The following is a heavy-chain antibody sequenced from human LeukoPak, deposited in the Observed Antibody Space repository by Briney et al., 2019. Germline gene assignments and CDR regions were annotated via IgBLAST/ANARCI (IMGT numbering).Heavy chain of an antibody. D-gene: IGHD3-3*01. V-gene: IGHV4-30-4*01. Sequence: SETLSLTCTVSGGSISSGDYYWSWIRQPPGKGLEWIGYIYYSGTTYYNPSLKSRITMSVDMSANQFSLRLTSVSAADTAVYYCTRAYWIGFHFDSWGQGILVSVSS. CDR1: GGSISSGDYY. CDR3: TRAYWIGFHFDS. J-gene: IGHJ4*02. CDR2: IYYSGTT.